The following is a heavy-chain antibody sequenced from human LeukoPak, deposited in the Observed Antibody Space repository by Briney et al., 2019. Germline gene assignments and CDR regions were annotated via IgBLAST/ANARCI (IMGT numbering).Heavy chain of an antibody. CDR1: GGSISSSNW. CDR2: IYHSGST. V-gene: IGHV4-4*02. D-gene: IGHD6-19*01. Sequence: PSETLSLTCAVSGGSISSSNWWSWVRQPPGKGLEWIGEIYHSGSTNYNPSLKSRVTISVDKSKNQFSLKLSSVTAADTAVYYCARDARIAVAGRPLGMRLDYWGQGTLVTVSS. J-gene: IGHJ4*02. CDR3: ARDARIAVAGRPLGMRLDY.